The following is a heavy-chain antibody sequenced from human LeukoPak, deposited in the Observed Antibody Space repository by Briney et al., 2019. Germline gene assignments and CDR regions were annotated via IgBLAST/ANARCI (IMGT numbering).Heavy chain of an antibody. Sequence: ASVKVSCKASGGTFSSYAISWVRQAPGQGLEWMGGIIPIFGTANYAQKFQGRVTITADESTSTAYMELSSLRSEDTAVYYCARARGGAAAGLFDYWGQGTLVTVSS. CDR3: ARARGGAAAGLFDY. CDR1: GGTFSSYA. V-gene: IGHV1-69*13. CDR2: IIPIFGTA. D-gene: IGHD6-13*01. J-gene: IGHJ4*02.